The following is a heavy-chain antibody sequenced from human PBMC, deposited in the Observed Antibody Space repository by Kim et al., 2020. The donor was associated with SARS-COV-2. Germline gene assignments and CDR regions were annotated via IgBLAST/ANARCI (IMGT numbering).Heavy chain of an antibody. CDR3: SRLGSGWPKIDY. V-gene: IGHV4-59*08. D-gene: IGHD6-19*01. Sequence: SETLSLTCSISSASISPYFWSWVRQPPGKGLEWIGFIHYSGRTSYNPSLNSRVTISVDTSKTQFSLELRSVTAADTAVYYCSRLGSGWPKIDYWGQGTL. J-gene: IGHJ4*02. CDR1: SASISPYF. CDR2: IHYSGRT.